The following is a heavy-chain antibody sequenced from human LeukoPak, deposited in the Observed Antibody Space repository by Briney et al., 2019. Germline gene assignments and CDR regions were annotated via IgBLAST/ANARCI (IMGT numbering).Heavy chain of an antibody. CDR3: AREHVDYDFWSGYYQRGPFDY. J-gene: IGHJ4*02. V-gene: IGHV4-28*03. D-gene: IGHD3-3*01. CDR2: IYYRGST. CDR1: GYSISSSYW. Sequence: SETLSLTCAVSGYSISSSYWWGWIRQPPGKALEWIGYIYYRGSTYYNPSLKSRVTMSVDTSKNQFSLRLSSVTAVDTAVYYCAREHVDYDFWSGYYQRGPFDYWGQGTLVTVSS.